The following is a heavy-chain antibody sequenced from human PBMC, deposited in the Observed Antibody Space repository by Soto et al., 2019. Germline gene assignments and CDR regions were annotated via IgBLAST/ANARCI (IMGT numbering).Heavy chain of an antibody. CDR2: VHDAGTT. Sequence: QLQLQESGPGLVKPSETLSLTCAVSGGSVSSGGNYWGWIRQSPGKGLEWIGSVHDAGTTHYNPSLTSRVTISVDTSKNQLSQSVNSVTSADTAVYYCARGLSSPSSARVWGEGTLVTVSS. D-gene: IGHD6-6*01. V-gene: IGHV4-39*01. CDR3: ARGLSSPSSARV. CDR1: GGSVSSGGNY. J-gene: IGHJ4*02.